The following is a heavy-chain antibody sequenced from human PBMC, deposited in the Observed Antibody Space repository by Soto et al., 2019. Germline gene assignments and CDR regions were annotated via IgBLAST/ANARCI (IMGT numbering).Heavy chain of an antibody. Sequence: EVQLLESGGGLVQPGGSLRLSCAASGFTFSSYAMSWVRQAPGKGLEWVSAISGSGGSTYYADSVKGRFTISRDNSKNTLYLQMNSLRVEDTAVYYCAKGRDFWSGSIDYWGQGTLVTVSS. D-gene: IGHD3-3*01. CDR1: GFTFSSYA. J-gene: IGHJ4*02. CDR2: ISGSGGST. V-gene: IGHV3-23*01. CDR3: AKGRDFWSGSIDY.